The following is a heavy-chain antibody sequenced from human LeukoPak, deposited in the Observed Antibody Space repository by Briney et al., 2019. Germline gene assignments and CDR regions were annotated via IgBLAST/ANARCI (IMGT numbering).Heavy chain of an antibody. CDR3: ARLILAVAGAYYFDY. V-gene: IGHV4-34*01. J-gene: IGHJ4*02. CDR2: IDHSGST. CDR1: GGSFSGYY. D-gene: IGHD6-19*01. Sequence: SETVSLTCAVYGGSFSGYYWSWIRQPPGKGLEWIGEIDHSGSTNYNPSLKSRVTISVDTSKNQFSLKLSSVTAADTVVYYCARLILAVAGAYYFDYWGQGTLVTVSS.